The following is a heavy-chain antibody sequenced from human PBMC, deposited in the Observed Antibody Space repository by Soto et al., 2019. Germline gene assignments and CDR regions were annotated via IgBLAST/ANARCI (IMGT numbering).Heavy chain of an antibody. V-gene: IGHV4-30-2*01. Sequence: QVQLVQSGAEVKKPGSSVKVSCKASGGTFSSGGYSWSWIRQPPGKGLEWIGYIYHSGSTYYNPSLKSRVTISVDRSKNQFSLKLSSVTAADTAVYYCARVGGAHCSSTSCLFWFDPWGQGTLVTVSS. CDR3: ARVGGAHCSSTSCLFWFDP. D-gene: IGHD2-2*01. CDR2: IYHSGST. J-gene: IGHJ5*02. CDR1: GGTFSSGGYS.